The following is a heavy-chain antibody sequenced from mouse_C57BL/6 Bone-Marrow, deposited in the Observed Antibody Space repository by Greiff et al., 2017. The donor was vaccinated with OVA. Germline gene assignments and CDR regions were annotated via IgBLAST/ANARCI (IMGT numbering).Heavy chain of an antibody. Sequence: EVMLVESGPELVKPGASVKISCKASGYSFTGYYMNWVKQSPEKSLEWIGEITPSTGGTTYNPKFKGTATLTVDPSSSTAYMQLSSLTSEDSAVYYCARWGDYDFDYWGQGTTLTVSS. CDR1: GYSFTGYY. CDR3: ARWGDYDFDY. J-gene: IGHJ2*01. CDR2: ITPSTGGT. D-gene: IGHD2-4*01. V-gene: IGHV1-42*01.